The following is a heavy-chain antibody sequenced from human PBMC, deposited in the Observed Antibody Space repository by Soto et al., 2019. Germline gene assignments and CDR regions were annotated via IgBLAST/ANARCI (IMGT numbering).Heavy chain of an antibody. CDR2: ISCISGSI. Sequence: EVQLVESGGGLVQPGRSLRLSCAASGFTFDDYAMHWVRQAPGKGLEWVSGISCISGSIGYADSVKGRFTISRDNAKNSLYLQMNSLRAEDTALYYCAKGVAAWGYFDYWGPGALVTVSS. J-gene: IGHJ4*02. D-gene: IGHD2-15*01. CDR3: AKGVAAWGYFDY. CDR1: GFTFDDYA. V-gene: IGHV3-9*01.